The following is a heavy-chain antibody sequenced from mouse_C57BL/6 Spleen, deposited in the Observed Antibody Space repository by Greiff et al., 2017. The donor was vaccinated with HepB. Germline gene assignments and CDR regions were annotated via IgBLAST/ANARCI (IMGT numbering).Heavy chain of an antibody. CDR3: ARERGLVATDY. D-gene: IGHD1-1*01. CDR2: INPYNGDT. V-gene: IGHV1-20*01. J-gene: IGHJ2*01. CDR1: GYSFTGYF. Sequence: LVKPGDSVKISCQASGYSFTGYFMNWVMQSHGKSLEWIGRINPYNGDTFYNQKFKGKATLTVDKSSSTAHMELRSLTSEDSAVYYCARERGLVATDYWGQGTTLTVSS.